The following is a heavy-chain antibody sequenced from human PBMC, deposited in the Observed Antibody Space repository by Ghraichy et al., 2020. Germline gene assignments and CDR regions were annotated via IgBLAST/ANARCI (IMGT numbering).Heavy chain of an antibody. V-gene: IGHV3-53*01. CDR2: IYSGGST. CDR1: GFTVSTNY. J-gene: IGHJ4*02. D-gene: IGHD2-21*02. CDR3: ARAFPSCGGDCYSTGDY. Sequence: GGSLRLSFAASGFTVSTNYMSWVRQAPGKGLEWVSVIYSGGSTYYADSVKGRFTISRDNSKNTLYLQMNSLRAEDTAVYYCARAFPSCGGDCYSTGDYCGQGTLVTVSS.